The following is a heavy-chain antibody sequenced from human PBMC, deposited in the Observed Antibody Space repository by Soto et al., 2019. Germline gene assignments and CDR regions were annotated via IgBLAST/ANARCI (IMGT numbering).Heavy chain of an antibody. CDR3: AREGPKLGQYYFDY. CDR2: IIPILGIA. J-gene: IGHJ4*02. CDR1: GGTFSSYT. D-gene: IGHD7-27*01. Sequence: SVKVSCKASGGTFSSYTISWVRQAPGQGLEWMGRIIPILGIANYAQKFQGRVTITADKSTSTAYMELSSLRSEDTAVYYCAREGPKLGQYYFDYWGQGTLVTVSS. V-gene: IGHV1-69*04.